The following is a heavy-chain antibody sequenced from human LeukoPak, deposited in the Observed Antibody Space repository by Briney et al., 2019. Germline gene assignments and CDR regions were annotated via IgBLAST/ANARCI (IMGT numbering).Heavy chain of an antibody. D-gene: IGHD3-10*01. V-gene: IGHV1-8*01. CDR2: MNPNSGNT. Sequence: ASVKVSCKASGYTFTSYDINWVRQATGQGLEWMGWMNPNSGNTGYAQKFQGRVTMTRNTSISTAYMELSSLRSEDTAVYYCARVYRYYGSGNPGYWGQGTLVTVSS. CDR1: GYTFTSYD. CDR3: ARVYRYYGSGNPGY. J-gene: IGHJ4*02.